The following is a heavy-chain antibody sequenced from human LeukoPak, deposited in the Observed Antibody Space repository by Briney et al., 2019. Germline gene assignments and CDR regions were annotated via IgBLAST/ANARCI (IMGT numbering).Heavy chain of an antibody. CDR3: ARLDGGSGSYYKAYYYYDMDV. D-gene: IGHD3-10*01. Sequence: SETLSLTCAVYGGSFSGYYWSWIRQPPGKGLEWIGEIKHSGSTNYNPSLKSRVTISVDTSKNQFSLKLSSVTAADTAVYYCARLDGGSGSYYKAYYYYDMDVWGQGTTVTVSS. V-gene: IGHV4-34*01. CDR1: GGSFSGYY. J-gene: IGHJ6*02. CDR2: IKHSGST.